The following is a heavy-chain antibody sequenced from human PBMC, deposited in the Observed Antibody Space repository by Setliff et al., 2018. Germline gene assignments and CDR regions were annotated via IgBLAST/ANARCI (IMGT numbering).Heavy chain of an antibody. D-gene: IGHD3-3*01. CDR3: ARDVFDFRTGQAGP. CDR1: ALTFSSYW. CDR2: IKQDGSEV. J-gene: IGHJ5*02. Sequence: PGGSLRLSCAASALTFSSYWMNWVRQAPGKGLEWVANIKQDGSEVYYVDSVRGRFTISRDNAKNSLFLQMNSLRVEDTAVYYCARDVFDFRTGQAGPWGQGTLVTVSS. V-gene: IGHV3-7*01.